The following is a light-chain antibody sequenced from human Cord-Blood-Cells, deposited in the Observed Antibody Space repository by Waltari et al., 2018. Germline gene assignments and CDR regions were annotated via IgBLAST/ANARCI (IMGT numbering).Light chain of an antibody. CDR3: CSYAGSSTWV. J-gene: IGLJ3*02. V-gene: IGLV2-23*01. Sequence: QSALTQPASVSGSTGQSITISCTGTSSDVGSYTLVSWYQQPPGKAPKLMIDEGSKRPSGVSNRFSGSKSGNTASLTISGLQAEDEADYYCCSYAGSSTWVFGGGTKLTVL. CDR1: SSDVGSYTL. CDR2: EGS.